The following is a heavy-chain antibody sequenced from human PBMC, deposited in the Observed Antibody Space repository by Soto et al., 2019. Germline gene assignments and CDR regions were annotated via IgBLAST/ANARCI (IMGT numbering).Heavy chain of an antibody. V-gene: IGHV3-30-3*01. Sequence: QVQLVESGGGVVKPGRSLRLSCAASGFTFSSYAMHWVRQAPGKGLEWLAVISYYGDNKYYAASVEGRFTSSRDKSKNTLYLQMTSLRADATAVYYCASEVLDWGQGTLVTVSS. J-gene: IGHJ4*02. CDR2: ISYYGDNK. CDR3: ASEVLD. CDR1: GFTFSSYA.